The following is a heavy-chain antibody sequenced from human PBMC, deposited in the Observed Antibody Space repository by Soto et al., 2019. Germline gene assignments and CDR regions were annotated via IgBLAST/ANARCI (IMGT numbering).Heavy chain of an antibody. CDR2: MNPNSGDT. CDR3: ARDLIPWGSYGYKGVGYYYYGMDV. J-gene: IGHJ6*02. Sequence: VASVKVSCKASGYTFTSYDINWVRQATGQGLEWMGWMNPNSGDTGFAQNFQGRVTMTRNTSISTAYMELSSLRSEDTAVYYCARDLIPWGSYGYKGVGYYYYGMDVWG. CDR1: GYTFTSYD. D-gene: IGHD3-16*02. V-gene: IGHV1-8*01.